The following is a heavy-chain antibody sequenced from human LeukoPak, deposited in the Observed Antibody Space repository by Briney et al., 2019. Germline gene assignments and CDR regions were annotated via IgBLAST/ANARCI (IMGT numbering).Heavy chain of an antibody. D-gene: IGHD3-9*01. V-gene: IGHV3-23*01. J-gene: IGHJ4*02. Sequence: GGSLRLSCAASGFTFSSYAMSWVRQAPGKGLEWVSAISGSGGSTYYADSVKGRFTISRDNSKNTLYLQMNSLRAEDTAVYYCASSPYRRRYFDYWGPGTLVTVSS. CDR1: GFTFSSYA. CDR3: ASSPYRRRYFDY. CDR2: ISGSGGST.